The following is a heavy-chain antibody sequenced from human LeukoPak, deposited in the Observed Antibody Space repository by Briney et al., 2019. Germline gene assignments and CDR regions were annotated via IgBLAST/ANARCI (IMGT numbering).Heavy chain of an antibody. CDR2: INGSGGST. V-gene: IGHV3-23*01. CDR3: AKDRYYYDSSGATDY. CDR1: GFTFSSYA. Sequence: GGSLRLSCAASGFTFSSYAISWVRQAPGKGLEWVSAINGSGGSTYYADSVKGRFTISRDNSKNTLCLQMNSLRAEDTAVYYCAKDRYYYDSSGATDYWGQGTLVTVSS. J-gene: IGHJ4*02. D-gene: IGHD3-22*01.